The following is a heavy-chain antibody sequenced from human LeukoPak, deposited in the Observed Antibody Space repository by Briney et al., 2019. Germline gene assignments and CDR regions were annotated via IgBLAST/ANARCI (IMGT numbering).Heavy chain of an antibody. CDR1: GGSFSGYY. D-gene: IGHD5-18*01. CDR2: INHSGST. V-gene: IGHV4-34*01. J-gene: IGHJ4*02. Sequence: SETLSLTCAVYGGSFSGYYWSWIRQPPGKGLEWIGEINHSGSTNYNPSLKSRVTISVDTSKNQFSLKLSSVTAADTAVYYCARGGGYSYPRAGGRGPLVTVS. CDR3: ARGGGYSYPRA.